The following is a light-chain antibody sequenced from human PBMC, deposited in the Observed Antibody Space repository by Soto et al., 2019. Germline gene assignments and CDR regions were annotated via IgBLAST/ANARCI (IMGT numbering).Light chain of an antibody. CDR2: DNN. CDR1: YSNIGAGYD. V-gene: IGLV1-40*01. CDR3: QSYDGSLSGAV. Sequence: QSVLTQPPSVSGAPGQRVTISCAGGYSNIGAGYDVHWYQQLPGTSPRLLVYDNNIRPSGVSDRFSGSKSAASASLAITGLQAEDEANYYCQSYDGSLSGAVFGGGTQLTVL. J-gene: IGLJ3*02.